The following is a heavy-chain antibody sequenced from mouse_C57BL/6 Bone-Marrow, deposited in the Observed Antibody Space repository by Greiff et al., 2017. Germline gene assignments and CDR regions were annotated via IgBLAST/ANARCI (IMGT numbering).Heavy chain of an antibody. Sequence: QVHVKQSGPGLVQPSQSLSITCTVSGFSLTSYGVHWVRQSPGKGLEWLGVIWRGGSTDYNAAFMSRLSITKDNSKSQVFFKMNSLQADDTAIYYCAKNYYGPNWYFDVWGTGTTVTVSS. D-gene: IGHD1-1*01. CDR1: GFSLTSYG. V-gene: IGHV2-5*01. J-gene: IGHJ1*03. CDR2: IWRGGST. CDR3: AKNYYGPNWYFDV.